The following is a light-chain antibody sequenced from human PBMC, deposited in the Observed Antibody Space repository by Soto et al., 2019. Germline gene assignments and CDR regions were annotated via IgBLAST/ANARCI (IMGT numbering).Light chain of an antibody. CDR3: SSHAGNNNYV. Sequence: QSALAQPPSASGSPGQSVAISCTGTSSDVGGQNYVSRYQQHPGKAPKLIIYAITERPSGVPDRFSGSKSGNTASRTVSGLQTEDEADYYCSSHAGNNNYVFGTGTKVTVL. V-gene: IGLV2-8*01. CDR1: SSDVGGQNY. J-gene: IGLJ1*01. CDR2: AIT.